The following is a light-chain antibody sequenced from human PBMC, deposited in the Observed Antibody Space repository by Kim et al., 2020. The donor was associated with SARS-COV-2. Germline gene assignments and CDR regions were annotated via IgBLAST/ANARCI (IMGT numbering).Light chain of an antibody. CDR2: ASS. CDR3: QQYGDYRWT. V-gene: IGKV3-20*01. CDR1: QSVDSIY. J-gene: IGKJ1*01. Sequence: PGERATLSCRASQSVDSIYLAWYQQKPGQTPRLLIHASSTRATGIPDRFSGSGSGTDFTLTISRLEPEDFAVYYCQQYGDYRWTFGQGTKVDIK.